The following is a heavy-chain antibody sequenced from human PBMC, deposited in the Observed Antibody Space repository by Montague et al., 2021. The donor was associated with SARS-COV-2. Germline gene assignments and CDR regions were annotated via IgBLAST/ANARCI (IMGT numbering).Heavy chain of an antibody. CDR2: LYYSGST. CDR1: GGSISSSSYY. Sequence: SETLSLTCTVSGGSISSSSYYWGWIRQPPGKGLEWIGSLYYSGSTYYNPSLKSRVTISADTSKNQFSLKLSSVTAADTAVYYCARVGGKKLGRLSGMDVWGQGTPVTVSS. D-gene: IGHD3-16*01. CDR3: ARVGGKKLGRLSGMDV. V-gene: IGHV4-39*07. J-gene: IGHJ6*02.